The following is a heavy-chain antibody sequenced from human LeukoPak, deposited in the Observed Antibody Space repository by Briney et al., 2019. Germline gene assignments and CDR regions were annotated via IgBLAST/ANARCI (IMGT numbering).Heavy chain of an antibody. Sequence: SETLSLTCAVYGGSFSGYYWSWIRQPPGKGLEWIGEINHSGSTNYNPSLKSRVTISVDTSKNQFSLKLSSVTAADTAVYYCARGFRGQDYWGQGTLVTVSS. V-gene: IGHV4-34*01. J-gene: IGHJ4*02. CDR3: ARGFRGQDY. CDR2: INHSGST. D-gene: IGHD3-10*01. CDR1: GGSFSGYY.